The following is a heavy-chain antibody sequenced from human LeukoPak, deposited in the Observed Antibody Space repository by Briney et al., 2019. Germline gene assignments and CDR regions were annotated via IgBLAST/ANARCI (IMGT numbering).Heavy chain of an antibody. D-gene: IGHD3-3*01. CDR3: ARDFFDHPRPYDFWSGYQHSAFDI. CDR1: GFTFSDYY. CDR2: ISSSSSYI. Sequence: KPGGSLRLYCAASGFTFSDYYMSWIRQAPGKGLEWVSSISSSSSYIYYADSVKGRFTISRDNAKNSLYLQMNSLRAEDTAVYYCARDFFDHPRPYDFWSGYQHSAFDIWGQGTMVTVSS. V-gene: IGHV3-11*06. J-gene: IGHJ3*02.